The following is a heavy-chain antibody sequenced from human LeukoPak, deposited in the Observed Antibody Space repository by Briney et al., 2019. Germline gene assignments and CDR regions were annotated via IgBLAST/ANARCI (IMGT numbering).Heavy chain of an antibody. Sequence: SETLSLTCTVSGGSISGFYWSWIRQPPGKGLECIGYIYYSDSTNYNPSLKSRVTVSVDTSKNQFSLKLSSVTAADTAVYYCARFPGSAEYRHYYYMDVWGKGTTVTVSS. CDR2: IYYSDST. J-gene: IGHJ6*03. CDR3: ARFPGSAEYRHYYYMDV. D-gene: IGHD2-15*01. CDR1: GGSISGFY. V-gene: IGHV4-59*01.